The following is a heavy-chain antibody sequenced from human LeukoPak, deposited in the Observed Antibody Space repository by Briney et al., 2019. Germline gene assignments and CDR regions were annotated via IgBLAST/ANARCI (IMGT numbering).Heavy chain of an antibody. CDR2: ISSSGSTI. V-gene: IGHV3-48*03. CDR3: VKERSPSMIVVVAFDS. Sequence: GGSLRLSCAASGFTISSYEMNWVRQAPPTGLGRVSYISSSGSTIYYADSVKGRFTISRDNSKNTLYLHMNSLRAEDTAVYYCVKERSPSMIVVVAFDSWGQGALVTVSS. D-gene: IGHD3-22*01. J-gene: IGHJ4*02. CDR1: GFTISSYE.